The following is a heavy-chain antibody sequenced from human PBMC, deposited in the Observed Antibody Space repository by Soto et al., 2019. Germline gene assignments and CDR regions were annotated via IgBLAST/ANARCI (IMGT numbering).Heavy chain of an antibody. J-gene: IGHJ6*02. Sequence: QVQLVQSGAEVKKPGSSVKVSCKASGGTFSSYAISWVRQAPGQGLEWMGGIIPIFGTANYAQKFQGRVTITADESTSTAYMELSSLRSEDTAVYYCARDDHGDLPSYYYYGMDVWGQGTTVTVSS. CDR1: GGTFSSYA. CDR3: ARDDHGDLPSYYYYGMDV. V-gene: IGHV1-69*12. CDR2: IIPIFGTA. D-gene: IGHD4-17*01.